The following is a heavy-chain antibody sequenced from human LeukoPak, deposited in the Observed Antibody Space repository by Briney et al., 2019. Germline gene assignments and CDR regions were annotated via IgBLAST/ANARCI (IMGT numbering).Heavy chain of an antibody. CDR2: ISGSGGST. V-gene: IGHV3-23*01. CDR3: AKEKDFWPFDS. Sequence: GGSLRLSCAASGFIFSRYAMSWVRQAPGKALGWVSAISGSGGSTYYADSVKGRFTISRDNSKNTLYLQMNSLRDEDTAVYYCAKEKDFWPFDSWGQGTLVTVSS. J-gene: IGHJ4*02. D-gene: IGHD3-3*01. CDR1: GFIFSRYA.